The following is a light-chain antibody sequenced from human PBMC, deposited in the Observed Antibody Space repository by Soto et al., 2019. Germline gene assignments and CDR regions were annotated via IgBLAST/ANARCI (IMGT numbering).Light chain of an antibody. V-gene: IGLV1-44*01. CDR3: ASWDDSLSGGV. CDR2: TDY. CDR1: NSNIGTYT. J-gene: IGLJ3*02. Sequence: SVLTQPPSASGAPGQRGILSCSGSNSNIGTYTVNWYQQLPGTAPKLLIYTDYQRPSGVPDRFSGSRSGTSASLAISGLQSEDEADYYCASWDDSLSGGVFGGGTKLTVL.